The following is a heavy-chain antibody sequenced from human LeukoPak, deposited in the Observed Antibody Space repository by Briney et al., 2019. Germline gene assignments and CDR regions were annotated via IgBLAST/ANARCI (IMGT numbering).Heavy chain of an antibody. J-gene: IGHJ4*02. CDR2: IYYSAST. CDR1: GGSISSYY. Sequence: SETLSLTCTVSGGSISSYYWSWIRQPPGKGLEWIGYIYYSASTNYNPSLKSRVTISVDTSKNQFSLKLSSVTAADTAVYYCARYGSGSYYNGPPFDYWGQGTLVTVSS. V-gene: IGHV4-59*01. CDR3: ARYGSGSYYNGPPFDY. D-gene: IGHD3-10*01.